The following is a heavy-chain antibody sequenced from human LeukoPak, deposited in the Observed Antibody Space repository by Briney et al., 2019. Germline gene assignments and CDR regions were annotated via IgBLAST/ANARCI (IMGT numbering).Heavy chain of an antibody. V-gene: IGHV3-30*02. J-gene: IGHJ4*02. CDR3: AKEGYYDFWSGYSYYFDY. Sequence: GGSLRLSCAASGLTFSSYGMHWVRQAPGKGLEWVAFIRYDGSNKYYADSVKGRFTISRDNSKNTLYLQMNSLRAEDTAVYYCAKEGYYDFWSGYSYYFDYWGQGTLVTVSS. CDR1: GLTFSSYG. D-gene: IGHD3-3*01. CDR2: IRYDGSNK.